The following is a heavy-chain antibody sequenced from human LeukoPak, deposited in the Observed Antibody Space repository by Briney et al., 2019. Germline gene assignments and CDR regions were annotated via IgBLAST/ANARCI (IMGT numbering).Heavy chain of an antibody. J-gene: IGHJ4*02. V-gene: IGHV3-48*03. D-gene: IGHD4-17*01. CDR3: ARAGDIGYGDYHFDD. Sequence: PGGSLRLSCAVSGFTFSSYEMNWVRQAPGKGLEWVSYISRSGNTVYYGDSVKGRFTISRDNAKNSLYLQMNSLRAEDTAVYYCARAGDIGYGDYHFDDWGQGTLVTVSS. CDR1: GFTFSSYE. CDR2: ISRSGNTV.